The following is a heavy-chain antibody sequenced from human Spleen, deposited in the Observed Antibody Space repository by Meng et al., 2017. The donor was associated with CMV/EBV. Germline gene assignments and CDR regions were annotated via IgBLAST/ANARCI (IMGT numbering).Heavy chain of an antibody. D-gene: IGHD2-2*02. CDR2: IKSKTDGGTT. V-gene: IGHV3-15*01. CDR3: TTDCSSTSCYTRYNDAFDI. J-gene: IGHJ3*02. CDR1: NAG. Sequence: NAGRSWGRQAPGKGLEWVGRIKSKTDGGTTDYAAPVKGRFTISRDDSKNTLYLQMNSLKTEDTAVYYCTTDCSSTSCYTRYNDAFDIWGQGTMVTVSS.